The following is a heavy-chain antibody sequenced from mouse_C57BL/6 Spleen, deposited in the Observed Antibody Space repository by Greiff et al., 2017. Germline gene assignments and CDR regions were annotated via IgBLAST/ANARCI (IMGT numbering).Heavy chain of an antibody. CDR3: DRDYDNSYKYFDS. J-gene: IGHJ1*03. V-gene: IGHV1-15*01. CDR1: GYTFTGYD. CDR2: IYPRDGGT. D-gene: IGHD1-1*01. Sequence: VQLQQSGPELVKPGASVTLSCKASGYTFTGYDIHWVKQTPVQGLEWIGSIYPRDGGTDYNEKFKGKAILTADKSSSTAYMELRSLTSEDSAVYFGDRDYDNSYKYFDSWGRGTTVTVS.